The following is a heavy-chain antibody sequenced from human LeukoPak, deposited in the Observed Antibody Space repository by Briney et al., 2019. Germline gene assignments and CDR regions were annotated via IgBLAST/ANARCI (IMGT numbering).Heavy chain of an antibody. CDR3: AKGSHCSSTSCYPTGIFDY. J-gene: IGHJ4*02. V-gene: IGHV3-23*01. Sequence: GGSLRLSCAASGFTFGSYAMSWVRQAPGKGLEWVSAISGSGGSTYYADSVKGRFTISRDNSKNTLYLQMNSLRAEDTAVYYCAKGSHCSSTSCYPTGIFDYWGQGTLVTVSS. CDR2: ISGSGGST. CDR1: GFTFGSYA. D-gene: IGHD2-2*01.